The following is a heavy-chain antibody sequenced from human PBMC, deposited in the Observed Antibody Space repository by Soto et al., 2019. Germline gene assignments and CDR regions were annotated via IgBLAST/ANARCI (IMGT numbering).Heavy chain of an antibody. CDR2: IYYSGST. Sequence: PSETLSLTCTVSGGSISSSSYYWGWIRQPPGKGLEWIGSIYYSGSTYYNPSLKSRVTISVDTSKNQFSLKLSSVTAADTAVYYCARSRIKLGTFDYWGQGTLVTVSS. J-gene: IGHJ4*02. CDR3: ARSRIKLGTFDY. CDR1: GGSISSSSYY. V-gene: IGHV4-39*01. D-gene: IGHD3-3*02.